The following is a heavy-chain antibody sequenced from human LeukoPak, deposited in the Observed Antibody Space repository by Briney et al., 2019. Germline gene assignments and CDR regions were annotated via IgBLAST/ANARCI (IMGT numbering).Heavy chain of an antibody. Sequence: SETLSLTCTVSGGSISSYYWSWIRQPPGKGLEWIGYIYYSGSTNYSPSLKSRVTISVDTSKNQFSLKLSSVTAADTAVYYCARSEYSYGADAFDIWGQGTMVTVSS. CDR3: ARSEYSYGADAFDI. D-gene: IGHD5-18*01. J-gene: IGHJ3*02. CDR2: IYYSGST. V-gene: IGHV4-59*01. CDR1: GGSISSYY.